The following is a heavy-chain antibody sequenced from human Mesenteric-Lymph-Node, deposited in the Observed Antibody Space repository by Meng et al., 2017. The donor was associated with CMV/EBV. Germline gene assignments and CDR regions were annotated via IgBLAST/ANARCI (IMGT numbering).Heavy chain of an antibody. V-gene: IGHV4-4*02. D-gene: IGHD3-10*01. Sequence: VSGGSNSSSNWWSWVRQPTGKGLEWIGEIYHSGSTNYNPSLKSRVTISVDKSKNQFSLKLSSVTAADTAVYYCARDLGSGSYFAFDYWGQGTLVTVSS. CDR2: IYHSGST. CDR3: ARDLGSGSYFAFDY. CDR1: GGSNSSSNW. J-gene: IGHJ4*02.